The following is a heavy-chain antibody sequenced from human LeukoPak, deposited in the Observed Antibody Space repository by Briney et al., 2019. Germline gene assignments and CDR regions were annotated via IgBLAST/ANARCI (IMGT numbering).Heavy chain of an antibody. CDR3: ARAADDFWSGSSSAFDY. CDR1: GGSISSYY. J-gene: IGHJ4*02. Sequence: SETLSLTCTVSGGSISSYYCSWIRQPPGKGLEWIGYIYYSGSTNYNPSLKSRVTISVDTSKNQFSLKLSSVTAADTAVYYCARAADDFWSGSSSAFDYWGQGTLVTVSS. D-gene: IGHD3-3*01. V-gene: IGHV4-59*01. CDR2: IYYSGST.